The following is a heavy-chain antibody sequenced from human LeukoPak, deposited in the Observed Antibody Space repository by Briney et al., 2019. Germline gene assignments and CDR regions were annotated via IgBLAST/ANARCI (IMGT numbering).Heavy chain of an antibody. J-gene: IGHJ4*02. CDR2: IYTSGST. CDR3: ARQARRYSSGWSDY. V-gene: IGHV4-61*02. D-gene: IGHD6-19*01. CDR1: GGSISSSSYY. Sequence: SETLSLTCTVSGGSISSSSYYWSWIRQPAGKGLEWIGRIYTSGSTNYNPSLKSRVTMSVDTSRNQFSLKLSSVTAADTAVYYCARQARRYSSGWSDYWGQGTLVTVSS.